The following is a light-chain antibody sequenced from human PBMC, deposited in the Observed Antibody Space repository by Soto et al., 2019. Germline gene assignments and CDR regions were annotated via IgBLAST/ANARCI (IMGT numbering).Light chain of an antibody. V-gene: IGLV2-14*01. CDR2: EVS. Sequence: QSVLTQPASVSGSPGQSLTISCTGTSSDVGGYNHVSWYQQCPGKAPKLMIYEVSNRPSGVSNRFSGSKSGNTASLTISGLQAEDDADYYCSSYASSATWVFGGGTKLTVL. CDR3: SSYASSATWV. J-gene: IGLJ3*02. CDR1: SSDVGGYNH.